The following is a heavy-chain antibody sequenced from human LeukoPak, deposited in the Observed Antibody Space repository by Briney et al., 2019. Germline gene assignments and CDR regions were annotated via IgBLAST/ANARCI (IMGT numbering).Heavy chain of an antibody. V-gene: IGHV3-30*02. Sequence: GGSLRLSCAASGFTFSSCGVHWVRQAPGKGLEWVAFIRYDGSNKYYADSVKGRFTISRDNSKNTLYLQMNSLRAEDTAVYYCAKDPHYYGSGSHFPDYWGQGTLVTVSS. J-gene: IGHJ4*02. D-gene: IGHD3-10*01. CDR1: GFTFSSCG. CDR3: AKDPHYYGSGSHFPDY. CDR2: IRYDGSNK.